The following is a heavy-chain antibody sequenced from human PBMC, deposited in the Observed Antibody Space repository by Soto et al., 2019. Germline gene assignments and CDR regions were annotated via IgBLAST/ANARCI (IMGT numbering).Heavy chain of an antibody. Sequence: AGGSLRLSCAASGFTSSSYEMNWVRQAPGKGLEWISYISPNSTTIYYSDSVKGRFTISRDNAKSSLNLQMNSLRAEDTAVYYCARAAGTLVRGVYGMDVWGQGTTVTVSS. V-gene: IGHV3-48*03. J-gene: IGHJ6*02. CDR1: GFTSSSYE. D-gene: IGHD3-10*01. CDR2: ISPNSTTI. CDR3: ARAAGTLVRGVYGMDV.